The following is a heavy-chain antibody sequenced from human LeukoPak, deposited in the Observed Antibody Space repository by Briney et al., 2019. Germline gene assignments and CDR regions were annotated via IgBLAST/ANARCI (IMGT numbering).Heavy chain of an antibody. CDR3: ARGPQDGYYYDSSRPHDAFDI. V-gene: IGHV4-34*01. CDR2: INHSGST. CDR1: GGSFSGYY. J-gene: IGHJ3*02. Sequence: SETLSLTCAVYGGSFSGYYWSWIRQPPGKGLEWIGEINHSGSTNYNPSLKSRVTISVDTSKNQFSLKLSSVTAADTAVYYCARGPQDGYYYDSSRPHDAFDIWGQGTMVTVSS. D-gene: IGHD3-22*01.